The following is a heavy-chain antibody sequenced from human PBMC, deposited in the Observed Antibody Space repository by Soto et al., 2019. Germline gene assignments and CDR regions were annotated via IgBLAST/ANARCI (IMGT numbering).Heavy chain of an antibody. CDR3: AKLAVLGATDY. V-gene: IGHV3-66*02. CDR1: GFAFSDYY. Sequence: GRSLRLSCAASGFAFSDYYMSWIRQAPGKGLEWVSYYADSVKGRFTISRDNSKNTLYLQMNSLRAEDTAVYYCAKLAVLGATDYWGQGTLVTVSS. J-gene: IGHJ4*02. D-gene: IGHD1-26*01.